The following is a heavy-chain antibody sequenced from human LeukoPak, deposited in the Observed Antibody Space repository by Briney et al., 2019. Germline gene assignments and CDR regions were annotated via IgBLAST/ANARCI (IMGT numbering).Heavy chain of an antibody. V-gene: IGHV4-34*01. CDR3: ARHPNRWYNWFDP. J-gene: IGHJ5*02. D-gene: IGHD4-23*01. CDR2: INHSGST. CDR1: GGSFSGYY. Sequence: SETLSLTCAVYGGSFSGYYWSWIRQPPGKGLEWIGEINHSGSTNYNPSLKSRVTISVDTSKNQFSLKLSSVTAADTAVYYCARHPNRWYNWFDPWGQGTLVTVSS.